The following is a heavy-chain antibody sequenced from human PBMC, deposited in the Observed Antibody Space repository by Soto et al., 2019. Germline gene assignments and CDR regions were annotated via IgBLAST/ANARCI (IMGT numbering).Heavy chain of an antibody. CDR2: INHSGST. CDR1: GGSFSGYY. CDR3: ARVSSGWYTPSFDY. J-gene: IGHJ4*02. Sequence: PSETLSLTCAVYGGSFSGYYWSWIRQPPGKGLEWIGEINHSGSTNYNPSLKSRVTISVDTSKNQFSLKLSSVTAADTAVYYCARVSSGWYTPSFDYWGQGTLVT. D-gene: IGHD6-19*01. V-gene: IGHV4-34*01.